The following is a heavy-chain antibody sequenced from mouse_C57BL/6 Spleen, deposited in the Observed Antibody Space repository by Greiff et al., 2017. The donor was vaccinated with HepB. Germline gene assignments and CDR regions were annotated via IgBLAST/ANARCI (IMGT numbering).Heavy chain of an antibody. CDR2: INPSSGYT. J-gene: IGHJ3*01. V-gene: IGHV1-7*01. Sequence: VQLQQSGAELAKPGASVKLSCKASGYTFTSYWMHWVKQRPGQGLEWIGYINPSSGYTKYNQKFKDKAKLTADKSSSTAYMQLSSLTYEDSAVYYCARVSSYPFAYWGQGTLVTVSA. CDR3: ARVSSYPFAY. CDR1: GYTFTSYW. D-gene: IGHD1-1*01.